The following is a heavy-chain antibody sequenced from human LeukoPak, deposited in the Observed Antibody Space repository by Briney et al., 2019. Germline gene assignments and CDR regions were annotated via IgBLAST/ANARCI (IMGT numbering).Heavy chain of an antibody. D-gene: IGHD2-2*01. CDR3: ARVQSAYCSSSSCYGGYFDY. CDR1: GYTFTSYA. V-gene: IGHV1-3*01. J-gene: IGHJ4*02. CDR2: INADNGNT. Sequence: GASVKVSCKASGYTFTSYAVHWVRQAPGQRPEWMGWINADNGNTKYSQKFQGRVTITRDTSASTAYMELSSLRPEDTAVYYCARVQSAYCSSSSCYGGYFDYWGQETLVTVSS.